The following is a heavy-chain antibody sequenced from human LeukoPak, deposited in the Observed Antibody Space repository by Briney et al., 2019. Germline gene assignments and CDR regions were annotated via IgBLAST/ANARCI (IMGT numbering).Heavy chain of an antibody. CDR2: INSDGSST. D-gene: IGHD3-10*01. CDR1: GFTFSSHG. CDR3: ARDLSEYGWFGELYY. V-gene: IGHV3-74*01. J-gene: IGHJ4*02. Sequence: GGSLRLSCAASGFTFSSHGMDWVRQAPGKGLVWVSRINSDGSSTNYADSVKGRFTISRDNAKNTLYLQMNSLRAEDTAVYYCARDLSEYGWFGELYYWGQGTLVTVSS.